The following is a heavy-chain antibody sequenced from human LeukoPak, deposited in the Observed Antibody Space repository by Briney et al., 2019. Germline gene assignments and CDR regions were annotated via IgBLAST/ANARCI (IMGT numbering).Heavy chain of an antibody. CDR3: ATLRIGFDS. CDR2: ITSGGITT. J-gene: IGHJ5*01. V-gene: IGHV3-11*04. CDR1: GFNFNDYY. D-gene: IGHD2-21*01. Sequence: GGSLRLSCAASGFNFNDYYMTWIRQAPGKGLEWLSFITSGGITTSYADSVRGRFTISRDNANNFLFLQMNDLRADDTAVYFCATLRIGFDSWGQGTLVTVAS.